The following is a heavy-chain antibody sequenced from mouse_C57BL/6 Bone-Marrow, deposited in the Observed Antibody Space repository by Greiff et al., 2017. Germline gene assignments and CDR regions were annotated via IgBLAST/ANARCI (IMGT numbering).Heavy chain of an antibody. J-gene: IGHJ3*01. D-gene: IGHD2-4*01. CDR1: GFTFSDYG. Sequence: EVKVVESGGGLVKPGGSLKLSCAASGFTFSDYGMHWVRQAPEKGLEWVEYISSGSSTIYYSDTVKGRFTISRDNAKNTLFLQMTSLRSEDTAMYYCASIDDDYDGAYWGQGTLVTVSA. CDR3: ASIDDDYDGAY. CDR2: ISSGSSTI. V-gene: IGHV5-17*01.